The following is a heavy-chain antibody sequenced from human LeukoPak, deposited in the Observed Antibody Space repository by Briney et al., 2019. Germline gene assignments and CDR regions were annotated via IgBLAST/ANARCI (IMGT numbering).Heavy chain of an antibody. D-gene: IGHD5-18*01. CDR3: ARDHRAYTAMVTWFDY. J-gene: IGHJ4*02. CDR2: INPNSGGT. CDR1: GYTFTGYY. V-gene: IGHV1-2*02. Sequence: ASVKVSCKASGYTFTGYYMHWVRQAPGQGLEWMGWINPNSGGTNYAQKFQGRVTMTRDTSISTAYMELSRLRSDDTAVYYCARDHRAYTAMVTWFDYWSQGTLVTVSS.